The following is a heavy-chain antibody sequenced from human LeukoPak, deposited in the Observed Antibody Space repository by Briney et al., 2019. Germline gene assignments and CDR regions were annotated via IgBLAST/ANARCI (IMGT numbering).Heavy chain of an antibody. V-gene: IGHV1-24*01. Sequence: ASVKVSCKVSGYTLTELSMHWVRQAPGKGLEWMGGFDPEDGETIYAQKFQGRVTMTEDTSTDTAYMELSSLRSEDTAVYYCATDVPSDYDFWSGYLLFDYWGQGTLVTVSS. CDR2: FDPEDGET. J-gene: IGHJ4*02. CDR3: ATDVPSDYDFWSGYLLFDY. CDR1: GYTLTELS. D-gene: IGHD3-3*01.